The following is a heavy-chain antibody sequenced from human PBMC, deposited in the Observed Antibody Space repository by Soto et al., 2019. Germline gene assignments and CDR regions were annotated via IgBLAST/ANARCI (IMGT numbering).Heavy chain of an antibody. D-gene: IGHD2-2*01. CDR2: IIPIFGTA. V-gene: IGHV1-69*13. J-gene: IGHJ6*02. CDR1: GGTFSSYA. CDR3: AEDVVVPAAGGYYYGMDV. Sequence: VASVKVSCKASGGTFSSYAISWVRQAPGQGLEWMGGIIPIFGTANYAQKFQGRVTITADESTSTAYMELSSLRSEDTAVYYCAEDVVVPAAGGYYYGMDVWGQGTTVTVSS.